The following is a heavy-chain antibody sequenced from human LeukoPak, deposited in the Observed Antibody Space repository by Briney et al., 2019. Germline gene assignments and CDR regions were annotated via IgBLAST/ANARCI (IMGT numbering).Heavy chain of an antibody. CDR3: ARDRCSGGSCYFDY. J-gene: IGHJ4*02. Sequence: GGSLRLSCAASGFTFSSYSMNWVRQAPGKGLEWVSSISSSSSPIYYADSVKGRFTISRDNGKNSLYLQMNSLRDEDTAVYYCARDRCSGGSCYFDYWGQGTLVTVSS. D-gene: IGHD2-15*01. V-gene: IGHV3-48*02. CDR1: GFTFSSYS. CDR2: ISSSSSPI.